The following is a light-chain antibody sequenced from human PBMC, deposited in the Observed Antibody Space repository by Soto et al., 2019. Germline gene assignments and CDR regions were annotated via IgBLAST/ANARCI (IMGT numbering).Light chain of an antibody. J-gene: IGKJ5*01. CDR2: DAS. Sequence: DMILTQSPDTLSLSPRERGTLSCRASQRVPTYLAWYQQTPGQAPRLRIYDASYRATGIPARLSGSGSGTDFTLTISSIEPEDSAVYYCQQRGNWITFGQGTRLEIK. V-gene: IGKV3-11*01. CDR1: QRVPTY. CDR3: QQRGNWIT.